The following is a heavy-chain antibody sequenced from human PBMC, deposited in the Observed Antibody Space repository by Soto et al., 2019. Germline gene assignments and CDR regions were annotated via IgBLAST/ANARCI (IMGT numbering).Heavy chain of an antibody. Sequence: TLSLTCSVSNGSISGFYWTWIRQPPGKILEWIGYIHYSGRTDYNPSLTSRATMSVDTSKNQFSLNLKSITAADTAVYYCVRVGVGIGNHFDSWGRGTLVTVSS. CDR3: VRVGVGIGNHFDS. D-gene: IGHD1-26*01. CDR2: IHYSGRT. J-gene: IGHJ4*02. V-gene: IGHV4-59*12. CDR1: NGSISGFY.